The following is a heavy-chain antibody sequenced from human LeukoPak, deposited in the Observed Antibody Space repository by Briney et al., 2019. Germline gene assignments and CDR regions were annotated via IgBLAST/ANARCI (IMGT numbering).Heavy chain of an antibody. V-gene: IGHV4-30-4*08. CDR1: GGSISSGDYY. Sequence: SQTLSLTCTVSGGSISSGDYYWSWIRQPPGKGLEWIGYIYYSGSTYCNPSLKSRVTISVDTSKNQFSLKLSSVTAADTAVYYCARGFWSGYYPNYFDYWGQGTLVTVSS. CDR3: ARGFWSGYYPNYFDY. CDR2: IYYSGST. J-gene: IGHJ4*02. D-gene: IGHD3-3*01.